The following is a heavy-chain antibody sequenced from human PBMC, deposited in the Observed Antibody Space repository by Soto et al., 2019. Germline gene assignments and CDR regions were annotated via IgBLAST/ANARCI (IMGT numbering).Heavy chain of an antibody. CDR3: ASSSRKDYNFGMDA. CDR1: GLTVSSND. J-gene: IGHJ6*02. CDR2: IYSGGSK. V-gene: IGHV3-53*01. Sequence: PGRSLRLSCAASGLTVSSNDMRWVCQSPGKGLEWVSVIYSGGSKHDADSVKGRFTISRDNSKNMVYLQMNSLRVDDTAVYFCASSSRKDYNFGMDAWGQGTTVTVSS. D-gene: IGHD1-20*01.